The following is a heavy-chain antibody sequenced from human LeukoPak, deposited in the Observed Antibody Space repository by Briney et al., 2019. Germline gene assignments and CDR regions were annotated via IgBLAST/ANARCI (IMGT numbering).Heavy chain of an antibody. D-gene: IGHD3-9*01. Sequence: GGSLRLSCAASGFTFSNYWMHWVRQAPGKGLVWVSRIKGDGSRTIYADSVKGRFTISRDNAKNTLYLQMKSLRAEDTAVYYCVRDWDHFDFDSWGLGTLVTVSS. CDR3: VRDWDHFDFDS. J-gene: IGHJ5*01. CDR1: GFTFSNYW. CDR2: IKGDGSRT. V-gene: IGHV3-74*01.